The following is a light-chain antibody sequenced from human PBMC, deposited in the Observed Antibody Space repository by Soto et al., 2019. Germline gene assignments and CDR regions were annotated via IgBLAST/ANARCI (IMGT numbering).Light chain of an antibody. CDR3: QQSLGIPYT. V-gene: IGKV1-39*01. CDR2: AAS. J-gene: IGKJ2*01. Sequence: DIQMTQSPSSLSASVGDRVTITCRASQSITGYLNWYQQKPGKALKLLIYAASSLQSGVPSRFSGSGSGTDLTLTISSLQRDDFATYFCQQSLGIPYTFGQGTRLETK. CDR1: QSITGY.